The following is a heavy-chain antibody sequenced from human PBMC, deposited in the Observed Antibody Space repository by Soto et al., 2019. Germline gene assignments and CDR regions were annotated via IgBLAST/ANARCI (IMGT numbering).Heavy chain of an antibody. J-gene: IGHJ5*02. V-gene: IGHV4-30-4*01. Sequence: TLSLTCTVSGCSISSGDYYWSWIRQPPGKGLEWIGYIYYSGSTYYNPSLKSRVTISVDTSKNQFSLKLSSVTAADTAVYYCARGLEWLSPTGFDPWGQGTLVTVSS. CDR3: ARGLEWLSPTGFDP. CDR1: GCSISSGDYY. D-gene: IGHD3-3*01. CDR2: IYYSGST.